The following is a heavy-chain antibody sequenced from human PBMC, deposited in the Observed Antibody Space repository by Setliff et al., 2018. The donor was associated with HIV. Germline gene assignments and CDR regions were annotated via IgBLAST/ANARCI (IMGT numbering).Heavy chain of an antibody. CDR2: INPNSGGT. V-gene: IGHV1-2*02. CDR3: ARALLGINEKQWLEPYYYYGMDV. J-gene: IGHJ6*02. Sequence: GASVKVSCKASGYTFTGYYMHWVRQAPGQGLEWMGWINPNSGGTTYAQKFQGRVTMTRDTSISTAYMELRSPRSDDTAVYYCARALLGINEKQWLEPYYYYGMDVWGQGTTVTVSS. D-gene: IGHD6-19*01. CDR1: GYTFTGYY.